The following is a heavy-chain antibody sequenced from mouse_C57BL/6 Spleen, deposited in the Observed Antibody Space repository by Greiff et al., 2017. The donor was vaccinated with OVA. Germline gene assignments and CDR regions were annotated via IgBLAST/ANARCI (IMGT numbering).Heavy chain of an antibody. V-gene: IGHV14-4*01. CDR2: IDPENGDT. CDR3: TFPRTMDY. Sequence: EVMLVESGAELVRPGASVKLSCTASGFNIKDDYMHWVKQRPEQGLEWIGWIDPENGDTEYASKFQGKATITADTSSNTAYLQLSSLTSEDTAVYYCTFPRTMDYWGQGTSVTVSS. CDR1: GFNIKDDY. J-gene: IGHJ4*01.